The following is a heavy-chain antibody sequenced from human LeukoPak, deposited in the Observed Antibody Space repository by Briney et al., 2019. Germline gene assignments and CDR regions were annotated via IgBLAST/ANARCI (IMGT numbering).Heavy chain of an antibody. CDR1: GFTVSSNY. CDR2: IYSGGST. J-gene: IGHJ5*02. CDR3: ARAERGYSYDP. V-gene: IGHV3-53*01. D-gene: IGHD5-18*01. Sequence: GGSLRLSCAASGFTVSSNYMSWVRQAPGKGLEWVSVIYSGGSTYYADSVKGRFTISRDNSKNTLYLQMNSLRAEDTAVYYCARAERGYSYDPWGRGTLVTVSS.